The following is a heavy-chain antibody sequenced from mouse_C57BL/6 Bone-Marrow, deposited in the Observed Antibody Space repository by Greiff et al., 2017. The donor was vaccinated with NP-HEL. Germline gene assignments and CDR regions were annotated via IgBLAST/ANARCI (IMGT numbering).Heavy chain of an antibody. D-gene: IGHD1-1*01. V-gene: IGHV1-55*01. CDR1: GYTFTSYW. CDR3: ATIYYGTRYWYFDV. CDR2: IYPGSGST. Sequence: QVQLQQPGAELVKPGASVKMSCKASGYTFTSYWITWVKQRPGQGLEWIGDIYPGSGSTNYNEKFKSKATLTVDTSSSTAYMQLSSLTSEDSAVYYCATIYYGTRYWYFDVWGTGTTVTVSS. J-gene: IGHJ1*03.